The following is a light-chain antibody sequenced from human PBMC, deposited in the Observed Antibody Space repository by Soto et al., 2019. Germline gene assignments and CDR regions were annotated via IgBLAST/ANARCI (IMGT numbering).Light chain of an antibody. V-gene: IGLV2-8*01. J-gene: IGLJ1*01. Sequence: QSVLTQPPSASESPGQSVTISCPGTSSDVGGYNYVSWYQQHPGKAPELMIYEVSKRPSGVPDRFSGSKSGNTASLTVSGLQAEDEADYYCSSYAGSNNFVFGTGTKVTVL. CDR1: SSDVGGYNY. CDR3: SSYAGSNNFV. CDR2: EVS.